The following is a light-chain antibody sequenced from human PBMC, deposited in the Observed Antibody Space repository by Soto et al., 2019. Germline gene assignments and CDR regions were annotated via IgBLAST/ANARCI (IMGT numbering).Light chain of an antibody. CDR2: GAS. CDR1: QSVRSSH. V-gene: IGKV3-20*01. Sequence: EIVLTQSPGTLSLSPGARAPLSCRASQSVRSSHLAWYQQKPGQAPRLLIYGASSRATGIPDRFSGSGSGTDFTLTISRLEPEDFAVYYCQQYSTSPPTFGGGTKVDI. CDR3: QQYSTSPPT. J-gene: IGKJ4*01.